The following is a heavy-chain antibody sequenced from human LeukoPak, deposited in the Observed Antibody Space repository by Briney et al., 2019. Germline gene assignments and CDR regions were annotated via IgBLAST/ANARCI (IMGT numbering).Heavy chain of an antibody. CDR3: PKEGDYCSSSGCHKRGIDY. Sequence: GTSLRLSCAASGFAFSHYAMPWVSQAPGKGLEWVAVIWYDGSHDTYTDSVKGRFTVSRDNFKNALHLQMNSLRVEDTAVYYCPKEGDYCSSSGCHKRGIDYWGQGTLVTVSS. CDR1: GFAFSHYA. D-gene: IGHD2-2*01. V-gene: IGHV3-33*06. J-gene: IGHJ4*02. CDR2: IWYDGSHD.